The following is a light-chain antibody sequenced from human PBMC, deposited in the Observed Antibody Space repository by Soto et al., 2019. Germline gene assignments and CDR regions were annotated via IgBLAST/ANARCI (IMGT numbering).Light chain of an antibody. J-gene: IGLJ2*01. CDR2: DVS. Sequence: QSALTQPASVSGSPGQSITISCTGTSSDVGGYNYVSWYQQHPGKAPKLMIYDVSNRPSGVSNRFSGSKSGNTASLTISGLQAEDVADYYCSSYRSSSVVFGGGTKLTVL. CDR3: SSYRSSSVV. V-gene: IGLV2-14*01. CDR1: SSDVGGYNY.